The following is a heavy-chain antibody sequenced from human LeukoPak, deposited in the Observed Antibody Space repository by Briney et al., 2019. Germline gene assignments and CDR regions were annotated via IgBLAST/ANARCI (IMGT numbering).Heavy chain of an antibody. CDR3: AKVRYDSSGYSDY. D-gene: IGHD3-22*01. V-gene: IGHV3-23*01. CDR1: RFTFSSYA. CDR2: ISGSGGST. J-gene: IGHJ4*02. Sequence: GGSLRLSCAASRFTFSSYAVSWVGQAQGKGLEWVSAISGSGGSTYYADSVKGRFTISRDNSKNTLYLQMNSLRAEDTAVYYCAKVRYDSSGYSDYWGQGTLVTVSS.